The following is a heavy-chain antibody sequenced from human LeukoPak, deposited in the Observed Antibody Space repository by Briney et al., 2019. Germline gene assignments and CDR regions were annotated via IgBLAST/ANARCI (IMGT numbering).Heavy chain of an antibody. J-gene: IGHJ6*02. CDR2: INHSGST. V-gene: IGHV4-34*01. CDR3: ARGEPLYCSSTSCYYYYGMDV. D-gene: IGHD2-2*01. Sequence: SETLSLTCAVYGGSFSGYYWSWIRQPPGEGLEWIGEINHSGSTNYNPSLKSRVTISVDTSKNQFSLKLSSVTAADTAVYYCARGEPLYCSSTSCYYYYGMDVWGQGTTVTVSS. CDR1: GGSFSGYY.